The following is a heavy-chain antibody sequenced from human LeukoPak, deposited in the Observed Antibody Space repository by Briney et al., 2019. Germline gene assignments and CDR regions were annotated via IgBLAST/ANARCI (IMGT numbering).Heavy chain of an antibody. CDR2: INQDGSEK. CDR1: GFTFSSYW. J-gene: IGHJ4*02. V-gene: IGHV3-7*01. CDR3: ARDYYDSSGYAGGLDY. D-gene: IGHD3-22*01. Sequence: PGGSLRLSCAASGFTFSSYWMSWVRQAPGKGLEWVANINQDGSEKYYVDSVKGRLTISRDNAKSTLYLQMISLRAEDTAVYYCARDYYDSSGYAGGLDYWGQGTLVTVSS.